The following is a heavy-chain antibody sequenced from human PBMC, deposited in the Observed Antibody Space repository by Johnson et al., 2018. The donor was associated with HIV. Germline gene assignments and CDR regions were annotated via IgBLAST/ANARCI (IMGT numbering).Heavy chain of an antibody. D-gene: IGHD2-15*01. CDR3: ARAVCRGGRCYSHDAFDI. CDR2: IGTAGDT. Sequence: VQLVESGGGVVQPGRSLRLSCVASRFTFSSYDMHWVRQATGKGLEWVSTIGTAGDTYYPGSVKGRFTVSREDAKNSLYLQMNSLRAGDTALYYCARAVCRGGRCYSHDAFDIWGQGTMVTVSS. J-gene: IGHJ3*02. V-gene: IGHV3-13*01. CDR1: RFTFSSYD.